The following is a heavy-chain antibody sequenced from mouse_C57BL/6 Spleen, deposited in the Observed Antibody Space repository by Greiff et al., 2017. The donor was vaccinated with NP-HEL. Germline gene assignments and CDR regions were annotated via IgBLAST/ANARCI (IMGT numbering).Heavy chain of an antibody. J-gene: IGHJ2*01. CDR2: IFPGSGST. V-gene: IGHV1-75*01. Sequence: QVQLQQSGPELVKPGASVKISCKASGYTFTDYYINWVKQRPGQGLEWIGWIFPGSGSTYYNEKFKGKATLTVDKSSSTAYMLLSSLTSEDSAVYFCARGGFHYYGSRYDLYFDYWGQGTTLTVSS. CDR3: ARGGFHYYGSRYDLYFDY. CDR1: GYTFTDYY. D-gene: IGHD1-1*01.